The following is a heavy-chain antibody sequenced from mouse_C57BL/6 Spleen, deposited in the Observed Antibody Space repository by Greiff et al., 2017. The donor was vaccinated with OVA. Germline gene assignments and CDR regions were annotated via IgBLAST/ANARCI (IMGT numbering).Heavy chain of an antibody. Sequence: EVQVVESGGGLVKPGGSLKLSCAASGFTFSSYAMSWVRQTPEKRLEWVATISDGGSYTYYPDNVKGRFTISRDNAKNNLYLQMSHLKSEDTAMYYCARDRYETGFAYWGQGTLVTVSA. CDR1: GFTFSSYA. CDR3: ARDRYETGFAY. D-gene: IGHD2-12*01. V-gene: IGHV5-4*01. CDR2: ISDGGSYT. J-gene: IGHJ3*01.